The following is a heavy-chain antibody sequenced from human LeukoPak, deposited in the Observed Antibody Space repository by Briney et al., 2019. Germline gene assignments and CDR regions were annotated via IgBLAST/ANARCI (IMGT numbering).Heavy chain of an antibody. Sequence: SETLSLTCTVSGGSISSYYWSWIRQPPGKGLEWIGYIYCSGSTNYNTSLKSRVTISVDTSKNQFSLKLSSVTAADTAVYYCARDPGCGGDCYAFDIWGQGTMVTVSS. CDR2: IYCSGST. D-gene: IGHD2-21*02. CDR1: GGSISSYY. J-gene: IGHJ3*02. CDR3: ARDPGCGGDCYAFDI. V-gene: IGHV4-59*01.